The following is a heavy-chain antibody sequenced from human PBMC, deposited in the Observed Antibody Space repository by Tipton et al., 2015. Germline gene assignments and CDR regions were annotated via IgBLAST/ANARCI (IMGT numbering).Heavy chain of an antibody. Sequence: QLVQSGAEVKKPGASVKVSCKASGYSFISYDINWVRQAPGQGLEWMGIINPGAGSTDYAQKFQGRVTMTSDTSTSTVYMELRSLIPDTTTTYYCARSPGYYYDLDVWGQGTTVTVSS. CDR2: INPGAGST. V-gene: IGHV1-46*01. CDR3: ARSPGYYYDLDV. J-gene: IGHJ6*02. D-gene: IGHD2-15*01. CDR1: GYSFISYD.